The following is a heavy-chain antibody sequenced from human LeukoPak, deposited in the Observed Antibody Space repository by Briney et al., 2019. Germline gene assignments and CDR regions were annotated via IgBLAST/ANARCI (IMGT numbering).Heavy chain of an antibody. CDR3: VREIKIMGFRAFDY. Sequence: GGSLRLSCAASGFTFSNYWMHWVRQTPGKGLVWVSRVSSDGSSTTYADSVKGRFTISRDNAENTLYLQMDSLTVEDTGLYYCVREIKIMGFRAFDYWGQGTPVTVSS. V-gene: IGHV3-74*01. CDR1: GFTFSNYW. CDR2: VSSDGSST. D-gene: IGHD3-10*01. J-gene: IGHJ4*02.